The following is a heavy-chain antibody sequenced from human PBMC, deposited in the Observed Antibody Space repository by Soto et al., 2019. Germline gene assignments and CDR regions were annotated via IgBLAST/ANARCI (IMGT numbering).Heavy chain of an antibody. Sequence: QVQLVESGGGVVQPGRSLRLSCAASGFTFSSYAMHWVRQAPGKGLEWVAVISYDGSNTYYADSVKGRFTISRDNSKNTLYLQMNSLRAEDTAVYYCATGIAVAGVTYYYGMDVWGQGTTVTVSS. D-gene: IGHD6-19*01. V-gene: IGHV3-30-3*01. CDR1: GFTFSSYA. CDR2: ISYDGSNT. J-gene: IGHJ6*02. CDR3: ATGIAVAGVTYYYGMDV.